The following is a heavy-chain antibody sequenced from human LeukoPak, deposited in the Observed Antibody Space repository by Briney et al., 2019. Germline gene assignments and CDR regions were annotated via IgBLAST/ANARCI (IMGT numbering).Heavy chain of an antibody. CDR3: ARGHHSGYDWVHDY. V-gene: IGHV3-21*05. Sequence: PGGPLRLSCAASGFSFSSFAMTWVRQAPGKGLEWVSYISSSSSYTNYADSVKGRFTISRDNAKNSLYLQMNSLRAEDTAVYYCARGHHSGYDWVHDYWGQGTLVTVSS. CDR1: GFSFSSFA. D-gene: IGHD5-12*01. CDR2: ISSSSSYT. J-gene: IGHJ4*02.